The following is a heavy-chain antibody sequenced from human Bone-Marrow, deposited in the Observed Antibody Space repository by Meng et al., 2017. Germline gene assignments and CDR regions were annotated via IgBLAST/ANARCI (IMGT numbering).Heavy chain of an antibody. CDR3: AKENDFWSGSGDFDY. Sequence: MQLVESGGGLVKPGGSLRLSCVASGFSFTDYYMSWIRQAPGKGLEWVSGISGSGGSTYYADSVKGRFAISRDNSKNTLYLQMNSLRAEDTAVYHCAKENDFWSGSGDFDYWGQGTLVTVSS. D-gene: IGHD3-3*01. V-gene: IGHV3-23*04. CDR1: GFSFTDYY. CDR2: ISGSGGST. J-gene: IGHJ4*02.